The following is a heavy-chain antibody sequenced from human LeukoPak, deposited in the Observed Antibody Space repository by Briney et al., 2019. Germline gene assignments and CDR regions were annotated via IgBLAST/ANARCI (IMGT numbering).Heavy chain of an antibody. CDR1: GGSISSSSYY. D-gene: IGHD3-9*01. CDR2: INHSGST. J-gene: IGHJ2*01. Sequence: SETLSLTCTVSGGSISSSSYYWSWIRQPPGKGLEWIGEINHSGSTNYNPSLKSRVTISVDTSKNQFSLKLSSVTAADTAVYYCARQYIDILTGYHRGELYWYFDLWGRGTLVTVSS. V-gene: IGHV4-39*01. CDR3: ARQYIDILTGYHRGELYWYFDL.